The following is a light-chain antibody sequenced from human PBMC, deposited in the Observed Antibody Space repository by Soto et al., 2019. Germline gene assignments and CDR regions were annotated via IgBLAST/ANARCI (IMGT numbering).Light chain of an antibody. Sequence: QSALTQPASVSGSPGQSITISCTGSSGDIGDYKYVSWYKHHPGKAPKLMIYDVSNRPSGVSNRFSGSKSGNTASLTISGLQAEDEADYYCSSYTSTSFVIFGGGTKLTVL. J-gene: IGLJ2*01. CDR2: DVS. CDR1: SGDIGDYKY. V-gene: IGLV2-14*03. CDR3: SSYTSTSFVI.